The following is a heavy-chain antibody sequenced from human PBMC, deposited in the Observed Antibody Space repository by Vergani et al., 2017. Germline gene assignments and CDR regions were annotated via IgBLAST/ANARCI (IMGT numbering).Heavy chain of an antibody. J-gene: IGHJ6*02. CDR3: ARHDSGHYDSSYYGLDV. D-gene: IGHD3-16*01. Sequence: QLQLHKSGPGLVKPSETLSLTCTLSGGSISSSSHFWGWPRQTPGKGLEWIGSIYYSGSTYYNPSLKSRVRISVDTSKNQFSLKLRSVTAADSSVYYCARHDSGHYDSSYYGLDVWGQGTTVTVSS. CDR2: IYYSGST. CDR1: GGSISSSSHF. V-gene: IGHV4-39*01.